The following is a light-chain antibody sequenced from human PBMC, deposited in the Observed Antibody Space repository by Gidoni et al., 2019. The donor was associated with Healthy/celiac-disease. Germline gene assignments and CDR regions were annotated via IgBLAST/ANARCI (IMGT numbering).Light chain of an antibody. Sequence: DIQMTQSPSSLSASVGDRVTITCRASQSISSYLNWYQQKPGKAPKLLIYAASSLQSGVPSRFSCSGSGTYFTLTISSLQPEYFATSYCQHSYSPLFTFGPGTKVDIK. CDR3: QHSYSPLFT. V-gene: IGKV1-39*01. CDR1: QSISSY. CDR2: AAS. J-gene: IGKJ3*01.